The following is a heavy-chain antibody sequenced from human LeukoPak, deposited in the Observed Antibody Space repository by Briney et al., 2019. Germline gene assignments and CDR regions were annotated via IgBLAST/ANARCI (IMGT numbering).Heavy chain of an antibody. CDR3: ARQQISGSYYEGDC. Sequence: SETLSLTCSVSGRSITSSSHYWGWIRQPPGKGLEWIASIYYSGDAYYNPSLKSRVTTSVGTSKSQFSLRLSSVTAADTAVYYCARQQISGSYYEGDCWGQGTLVTVSS. J-gene: IGHJ4*02. CDR1: GRSITSSSHY. D-gene: IGHD1-26*01. V-gene: IGHV4-39*01. CDR2: IYYSGDA.